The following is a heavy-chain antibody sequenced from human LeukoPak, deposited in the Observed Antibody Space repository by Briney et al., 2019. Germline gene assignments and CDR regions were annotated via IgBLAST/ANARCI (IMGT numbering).Heavy chain of an antibody. D-gene: IGHD6-19*01. V-gene: IGHV4-39*07. J-gene: IGHJ4*02. Sequence: SETLSLTCSVSGGSISSSSYYWGWIRQPPGKGLEWIGSMYNVGSTYYNPSLKSRVTISGDSSKNQFSLKLTSVIAAGRAVYNCARSAPYGSGWAHYDYWGQGTLVTVSS. CDR1: GGSISSSSYY. CDR3: ARSAPYGSGWAHYDY. CDR2: MYNVGST.